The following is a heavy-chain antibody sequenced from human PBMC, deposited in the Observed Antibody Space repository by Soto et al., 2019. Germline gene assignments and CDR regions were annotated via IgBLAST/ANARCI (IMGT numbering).Heavy chain of an antibody. CDR1: GFTFSSYG. V-gene: IGHV3-30*18. Sequence: QVQLVESGGGVVQPGRSLRLSCAASGFTFSSYGMHWVRQAPGKGLEWGAVISYDGSNKYYADSVKGRFTISRDNSKNTLYLQMNSLRAEDTAVYYCAKPLTFGGVIVIPTPFDYWGQGTLVTVSS. J-gene: IGHJ4*02. D-gene: IGHD3-16*02. CDR2: ISYDGSNK. CDR3: AKPLTFGGVIVIPTPFDY.